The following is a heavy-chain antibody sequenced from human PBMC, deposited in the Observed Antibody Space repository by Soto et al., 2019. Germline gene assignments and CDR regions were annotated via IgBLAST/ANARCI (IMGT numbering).Heavy chain of an antibody. J-gene: IGHJ6*03. CDR3: ARAPAANIVATYYYYYMDV. CDR2: IWYDGSNK. V-gene: IGHV3-33*01. CDR1: GFTFSSYG. Sequence: GGSLRLSCAASGFTFSSYGMHWVRQAPGKGLEWVAVIWYDGSNKYYADSVKGRFTISRDNSKNTLYLQMNSLRAEDTAVYYCARAPAANIVATYYYYYMDVWGKGTTVTVSS. D-gene: IGHD2-2*01.